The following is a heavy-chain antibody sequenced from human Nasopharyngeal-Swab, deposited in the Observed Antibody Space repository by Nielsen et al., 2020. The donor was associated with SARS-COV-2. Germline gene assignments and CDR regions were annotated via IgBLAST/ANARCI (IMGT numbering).Heavy chain of an antibody. V-gene: IGHV3-21*01. D-gene: IGHD3-10*01. J-gene: IGHJ3*02. CDR3: ARVLLRALGKFGEGYAFDI. CDR2: ISSSSTYI. Sequence: GESLKISCAASGFIFSSHSMNWVRQAPGKGLEWVSSISSSSTYIYYADSVKGRFTISRDNAKNSLYLQMNSLRVEDTAVYYCARVLLRALGKFGEGYAFDIWGQGTMVTVSS. CDR1: GFIFSSHS.